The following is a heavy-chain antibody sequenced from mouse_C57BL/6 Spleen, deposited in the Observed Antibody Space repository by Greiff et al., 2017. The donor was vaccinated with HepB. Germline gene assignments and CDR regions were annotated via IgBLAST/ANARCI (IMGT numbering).Heavy chain of an antibody. D-gene: IGHD1-1*02. CDR1: GFTFTDYY. CDR3: ARSLYYGNYAMDY. J-gene: IGHJ4*01. V-gene: IGHV7-3*01. Sequence: EVMLVESGGGLVQPGGSLSLSCAASGFTFTDYYMSWVRQPPGKALEWLGFIRNKANGYTTEYSASVKGRFTISRDNSQSILYLQMNALRAEDSATYYCARSLYYGNYAMDYWGQGTSVTVSS. CDR2: IRNKANGYTT.